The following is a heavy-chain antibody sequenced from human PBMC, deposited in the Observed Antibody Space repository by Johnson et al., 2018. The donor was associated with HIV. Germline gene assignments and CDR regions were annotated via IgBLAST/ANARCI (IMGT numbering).Heavy chain of an antibody. CDR1: GFTFSSFG. V-gene: IGHV3-33*06. D-gene: IGHD6-6*01. CDR3: AKGGKYSNHRDDAFDI. CDR2: IWDDGTNK. J-gene: IGHJ3*02. Sequence: QMLLVESGGGVVQPGRSLKLSCAASGFTFSSFGIHWVRQAPGKGLEWVAAIWDDGTNKNYADSVNGRFTVSRDNSKNTLYLQMNSLRGEDTAVYYCAKGGKYSNHRDDAFDIWGQGTMVTVSP.